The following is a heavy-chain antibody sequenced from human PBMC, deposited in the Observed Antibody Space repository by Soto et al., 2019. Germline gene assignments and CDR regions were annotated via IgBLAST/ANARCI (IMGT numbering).Heavy chain of an antibody. J-gene: IGHJ4*02. CDR1: GFTFDDYG. CDR3: ARGLVGASQRPLIFDY. V-gene: IGHV3-20*04. CDR2: INWNGGST. D-gene: IGHD1-26*01. Sequence: EVQLVESGGGVVRPGGSLRLSCAASGFTFDDYGMSWVRQAPGKGLEWVSGINWNGGSTGYADCVKGRFTISRDNAKNSLYLQMNSLRAEDTALYYCARGLVGASQRPLIFDYGGQGTLVTVSS.